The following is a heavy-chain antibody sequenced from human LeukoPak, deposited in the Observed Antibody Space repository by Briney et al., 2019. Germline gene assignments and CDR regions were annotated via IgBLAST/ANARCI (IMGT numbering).Heavy chain of an antibody. CDR3: ARGRDGYPAPEFDY. V-gene: IGHV3-73*01. CDR2: IRSKADNYAT. D-gene: IGHD5-24*01. J-gene: IGHJ4*02. Sequence: PGGSLRLSCAASGFTFSGSPILWVRQASGKGLEWVGRIRSKADNYATAYAASVQGRCTISRDDSKSTAYLQLNSLKTEDTAVYYCARGRDGYPAPEFDYWGQGTLVTVSS. CDR1: GFTFSGSP.